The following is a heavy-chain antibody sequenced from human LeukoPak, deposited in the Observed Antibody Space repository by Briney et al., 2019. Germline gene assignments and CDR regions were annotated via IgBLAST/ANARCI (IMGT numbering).Heavy chain of an antibody. V-gene: IGHV4-31*03. Sequence: SETLSLTCTVSGGSISSGGYYWSWIRQRPGKGLEWIGYIYYSGSTYYNPSLKSRVTISVDTSKNQFSLKLSSVTAADTAVYYCARDLGGALGGAAAAGGYYYYYGMDVWGQGTTVTVSS. CDR1: GGSISSGGYY. J-gene: IGHJ6*02. D-gene: IGHD6-13*01. CDR2: IYYSGST. CDR3: ARDLGGALGGAAAAGGYYYYYGMDV.